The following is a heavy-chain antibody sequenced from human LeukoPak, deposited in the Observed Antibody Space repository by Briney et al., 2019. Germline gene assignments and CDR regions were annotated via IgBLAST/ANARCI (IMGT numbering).Heavy chain of an antibody. CDR1: GGSFSGYY. V-gene: IGHV4-34*01. CDR3: ARVYDFWSGYSPNYYYYYIDV. CDR2: INHSGST. J-gene: IGHJ6*03. D-gene: IGHD3-3*01. Sequence: SETLSLTCAVYGGSFSGYYWSWLRQPPGKGLEWIGEINHSGSTNYNPSLKSRVTISVDTSKNQFSLKLSSVTAADTAVYYCARVYDFWSGYSPNYYYYYIDVWGKGTTVTVSS.